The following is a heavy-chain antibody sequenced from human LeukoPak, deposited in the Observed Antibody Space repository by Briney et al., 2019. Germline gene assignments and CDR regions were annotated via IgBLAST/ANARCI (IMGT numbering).Heavy chain of an antibody. Sequence: GGSLRLSCVASGFTFSSQWMSWVRQAPGKGLEWVSVIYGGGSTDYADSVKGRFTISRDNLKNTLYLQTNSLRAEDTAVYYCARGGSGDIFDIWGQGTMVTVSS. CDR3: ARGGSGDIFDI. V-gene: IGHV3-53*01. D-gene: IGHD2-21*01. CDR1: GFTFSSQW. J-gene: IGHJ3*02. CDR2: IYGGGST.